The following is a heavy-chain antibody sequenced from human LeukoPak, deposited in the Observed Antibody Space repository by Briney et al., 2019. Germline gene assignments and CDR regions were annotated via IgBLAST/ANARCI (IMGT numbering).Heavy chain of an antibody. J-gene: IGHJ4*02. CDR1: GFSLSTSGVG. Sequence: SGPTLVKPTQTLTLTCTFSGFSLSTSGVGVGWIRQHPGKALEWLALIYWDDDKRYSPSLKSRLTITKDTSKNQVVLPMTNMDPVDTATYYCAHSLYYCSGSSCYYFDYWGQGTLVTVSS. CDR2: IYWDDDK. D-gene: IGHD2-15*01. CDR3: AHSLYYCSGSSCYYFDY. V-gene: IGHV2-5*02.